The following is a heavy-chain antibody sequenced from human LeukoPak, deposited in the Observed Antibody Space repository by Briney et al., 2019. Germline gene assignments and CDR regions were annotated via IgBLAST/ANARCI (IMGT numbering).Heavy chain of an antibody. J-gene: IGHJ4*02. CDR3: ARGVRWLQLSYFDY. V-gene: IGHV4-59*08. Sequence: SETLSLTCTVSGRSMSSYYWSWIRQPPGKGLEGVGFIYYSGSTNYNPSLKSRVTISVDTSKNQLSLKLSSVTAADTAVYYCARGVRWLQLSYFDYWGQGTLVTVSS. CDR1: GRSMSSYY. CDR2: IYYSGST. D-gene: IGHD5-24*01.